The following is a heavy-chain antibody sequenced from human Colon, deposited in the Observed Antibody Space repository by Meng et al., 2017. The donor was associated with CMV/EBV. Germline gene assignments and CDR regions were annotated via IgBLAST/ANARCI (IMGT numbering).Heavy chain of an antibody. J-gene: IGHJ4*02. D-gene: IGHD6-19*01. CDR1: GFTFSDYY. V-gene: IGHV3-11*01. CDR3: ARCEGDPDRGVADTLVDY. Sequence: GGSLRLSCAASGFTFSDYYMSWIRQAPGKGLEWVSYISSSGSTIYYADSVKGRFTISRDTAKNSLYLQMNSLRAEDTAVYYCARCEGDPDRGVADTLVDYWGQGTLVTVSS. CDR2: ISSSGSTI.